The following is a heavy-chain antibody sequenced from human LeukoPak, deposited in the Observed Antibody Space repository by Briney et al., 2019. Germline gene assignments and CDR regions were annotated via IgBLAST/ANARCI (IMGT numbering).Heavy chain of an antibody. D-gene: IGHD3-10*01. Sequence: SETLSLTCTVSGGSISSGDYYWSWIRQPPGKGLEWIGYIYYSGSTYYNPSLKSRVTISVDTSKNQFSLKLSSVTAADTAVYYCARVPRWFGELGYDYWGQGTLVTVSS. CDR2: IYYSGST. J-gene: IGHJ4*02. CDR1: GGSISSGDYY. CDR3: ARVPRWFGELGYDY. V-gene: IGHV4-30-4*08.